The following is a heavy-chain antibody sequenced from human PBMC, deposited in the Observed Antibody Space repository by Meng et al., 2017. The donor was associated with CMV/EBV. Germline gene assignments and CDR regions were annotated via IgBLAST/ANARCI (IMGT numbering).Heavy chain of an antibody. CDR2: IIPIFGTA. J-gene: IGHJ6*02. CDR1: GGTFSSYA. CDR3: ARVRNSKTYDFWSSKNVGPMDV. V-gene: IGHV1-69*05. Sequence: SVKVSCKASGGTFSSYAISWVRQAPGQGLEWMGGIIPIFGTANYAKKFQGKVTITTDESTSTAYMELSSLRSEDTAVYYCARVRNSKTYDFWSSKNVGPMDVWGQGTTVTVSS. D-gene: IGHD3-3*01.